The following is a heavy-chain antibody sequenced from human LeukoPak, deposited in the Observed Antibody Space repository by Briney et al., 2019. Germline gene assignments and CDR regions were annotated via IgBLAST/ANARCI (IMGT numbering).Heavy chain of an antibody. CDR3: ARQDEWELNFDY. CDR1: GGTFSSYA. Sequence: RRASVKVSCKASGGTFSSYAISWVRQAPGQGLEWMGGITPIFGTANYAQKFQGRVTITADESTSTAYMELSSLRSEDTAVYYCARQDEWELNFDYWGQGTLVTVSS. V-gene: IGHV1-69*13. CDR2: ITPIFGTA. D-gene: IGHD1-26*01. J-gene: IGHJ4*02.